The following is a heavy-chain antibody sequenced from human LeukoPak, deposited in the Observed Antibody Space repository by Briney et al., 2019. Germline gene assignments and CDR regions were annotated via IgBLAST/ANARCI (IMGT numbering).Heavy chain of an antibody. CDR2: IWSDGSNR. CDR1: GFIFSHYG. Sequence: GRSLRLSCAASGFIFSHYGMAWVRQAPGKGLEWVAAIWSDGSNRFYADSVKGRFTISRDNSQKTLFLQMNSLRAEDTAIYYCARDAQRGFDYSNSLEYWGHGTLVTVSS. V-gene: IGHV3-33*01. CDR3: ARDAQRGFDYSNSLEY. J-gene: IGHJ4*01. D-gene: IGHD4-11*01.